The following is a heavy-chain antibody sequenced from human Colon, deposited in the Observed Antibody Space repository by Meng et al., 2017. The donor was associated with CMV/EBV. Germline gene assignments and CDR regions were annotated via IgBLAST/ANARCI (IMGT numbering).Heavy chain of an antibody. CDR1: GFTFGDHA. CDR3: ARDSPHIGAVPAFDF. CDR2: VSSGSTFK. V-gene: IGHV3-21*01. D-gene: IGHD2-2*01. J-gene: IGHJ4*02. Sequence: GGSLRLSCTASGFTFGDHAMSWVRQAPGKGLEWVSSVSSGSTFKFHADSVEGRFTISRDNAKNSLYLQMNSLRAEDTAVYYCARDSPHIGAVPAFDFWGQGTLVTVSS.